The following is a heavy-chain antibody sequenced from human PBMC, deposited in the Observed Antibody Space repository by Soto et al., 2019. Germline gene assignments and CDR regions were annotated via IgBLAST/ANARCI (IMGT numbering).Heavy chain of an antibody. V-gene: IGHV3-15*05. Sequence: EVQLVESGGGLGKPGGTLRVSCAASGITFSNVWMTWVRQAPGKELEWVGRIKSKTDGGTTDYGAPVRGRFTISRDDSKNTLYLQMNSLKTEDTAVYYCTTGRFSSSLYFDSWGQGTLVTVSS. CDR2: IKSKTDGGTT. CDR1: GITFSNVW. J-gene: IGHJ4*02. D-gene: IGHD6-6*01. CDR3: TTGRFSSSLYFDS.